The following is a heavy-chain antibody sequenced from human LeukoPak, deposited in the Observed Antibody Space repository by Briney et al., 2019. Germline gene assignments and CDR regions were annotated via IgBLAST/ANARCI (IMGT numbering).Heavy chain of an antibody. Sequence: PSETLSLTCTVSGGSISSSSYYWGWIRQPPGKGLEWIGSIYYSGSTYYNPSLKSRVTISVDTSKNQFSLKLSSVTAADTAVYYCARDWEGPKTPIAAAAPQGDYWGQGTLVTVSS. CDR3: ARDWEGPKTPIAAAAPQGDY. V-gene: IGHV4-39*07. J-gene: IGHJ4*02. CDR2: IYYSGST. CDR1: GGSISSSSYY. D-gene: IGHD6-13*01.